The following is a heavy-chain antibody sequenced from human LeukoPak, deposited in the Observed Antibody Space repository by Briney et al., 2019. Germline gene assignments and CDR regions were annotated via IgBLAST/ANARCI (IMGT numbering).Heavy chain of an antibody. CDR3: ARLKGYSSGWYPSYYFGY. V-gene: IGHV4-59*08. Sequence: SETLSLTCTVSGGSISSSYWSWIRQPPGKGLEWIGYIYYTGTTNYNPSLKSRVTISVDTSRNQFSLKLSSVTAADTAVYYCARLKGYSSGWYPSYYFGYWGQGTLVTVSS. CDR2: IYYTGTT. D-gene: IGHD6-19*01. CDR1: GGSISSSY. J-gene: IGHJ4*02.